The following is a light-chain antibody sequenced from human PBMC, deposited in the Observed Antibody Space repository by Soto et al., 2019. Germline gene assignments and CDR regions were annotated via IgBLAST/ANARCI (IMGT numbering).Light chain of an antibody. CDR1: QSVSSS. Sequence: EIVMTQSPATLSVSPGGRATLSCRASQSVSSSLAWYQQKPGQAPRLLIYGSSTRATGIPARFSGSGSGTEFTLTISSLQSEDFAVYYCQQYNNWWTFGQGTKV. V-gene: IGKV3-15*01. CDR3: QQYNNWWT. J-gene: IGKJ1*01. CDR2: GSS.